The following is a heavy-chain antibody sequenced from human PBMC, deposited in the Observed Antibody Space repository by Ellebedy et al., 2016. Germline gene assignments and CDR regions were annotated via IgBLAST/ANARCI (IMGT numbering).Heavy chain of an antibody. CDR3: ARGEAAAGMYYYYGMDV. J-gene: IGHJ6*02. Sequence: ASVKVSCKASGYTFTGYYMHWVRQAPGQGLEWMGWNNPNSGGTNYAQKFQGWVTMTRDTSISTAYMELSRLRSDDTAVYYCARGEAAAGMYYYYGMDVWGQGTTVTVSS. V-gene: IGHV1-2*04. CDR2: NNPNSGGT. CDR1: GYTFTGYY. D-gene: IGHD6-13*01.